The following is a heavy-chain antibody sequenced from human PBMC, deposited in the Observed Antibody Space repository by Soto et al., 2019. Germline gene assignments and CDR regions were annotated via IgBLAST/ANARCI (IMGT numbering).Heavy chain of an antibody. CDR3: AREIFPFYYDSSGYYSDAFDI. CDR2: IKAGNGNT. J-gene: IGHJ3*02. D-gene: IGHD3-22*01. CDR1: GYTFTSYA. Sequence: ASVKVSCKASGYTFTSYAMHWVRQAPGQRLEWMGRIKAGNGNTKYSQKFQGRVTITRDTSASTAYMELSSLRSEDTAVYYCAREIFPFYYDSSGYYSDAFDIWGQGTMVTVSS. V-gene: IGHV1-3*01.